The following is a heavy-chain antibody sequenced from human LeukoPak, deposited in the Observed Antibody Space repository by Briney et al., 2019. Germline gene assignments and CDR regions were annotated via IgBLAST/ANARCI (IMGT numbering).Heavy chain of an antibody. Sequence: GGSLRLSCTASGFTLGSHDMHWVRQTTGEGLEWVAAIASGFQTFYAGSVKGRFTVSREDAKNSLYLQMNSLRAGDTAVYYCVREARGYHYSYFDYWGQGTLVTVSS. CDR3: VREARGYHYSYFDY. J-gene: IGHJ4*02. CDR1: GFTLGSHD. V-gene: IGHV3-13*01. CDR2: IASGFQT. D-gene: IGHD5-18*01.